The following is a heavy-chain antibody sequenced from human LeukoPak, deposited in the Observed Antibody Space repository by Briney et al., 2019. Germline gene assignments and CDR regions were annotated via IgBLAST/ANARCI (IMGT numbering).Heavy chain of an antibody. CDR1: GYTFISYG. Sequence: ASVKVSCKASGYTFISYGISWVRQAPGQGLEWMGWISAYNGNTNYAQKLQGRVTMTTDTSTSTACMELRSLRSDDTAVYYCARDLAMTTQYYYYYMDVWGKGTTVTDSS. CDR2: ISAYNGNT. V-gene: IGHV1-18*01. D-gene: IGHD4-11*01. J-gene: IGHJ6*03. CDR3: ARDLAMTTQYYYYYMDV.